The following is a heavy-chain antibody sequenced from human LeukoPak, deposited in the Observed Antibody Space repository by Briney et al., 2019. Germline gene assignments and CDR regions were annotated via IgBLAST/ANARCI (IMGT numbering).Heavy chain of an antibody. D-gene: IGHD3/OR15-3a*01. CDR2: IKQDGSEK. CDR3: ARDSGFSGTQRGEY. Sequence: PGGSLRLSCAASGFTFSSYAMSWVRQAPGKGLEWVANIKQDGSEKYYVDSVKGRFTISRDNSKNTLYLQMNSLRVEDTAVYYCARDSGFSGTQRGEYWGQGTLVTVSS. V-gene: IGHV3-7*01. J-gene: IGHJ4*02. CDR1: GFTFSSYA.